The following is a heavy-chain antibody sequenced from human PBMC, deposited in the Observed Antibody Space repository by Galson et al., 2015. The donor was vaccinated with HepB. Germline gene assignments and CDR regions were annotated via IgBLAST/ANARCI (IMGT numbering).Heavy chain of an antibody. J-gene: IGHJ4*02. CDR1: GFTFSSYG. CDR2: ISYDGSNK. Sequence: SLRLSCAASGFTFSSYGMHWVRQAPGKGLEWVAVISYDGSNKYYADSVKGRFTISRDNSKNTLYLQMNSLRAEDTAVYYCAKDEYSSSSWFGYWGQGTLVTVSS. CDR3: AKDEYSSSSWFGY. D-gene: IGHD6-6*01. V-gene: IGHV3-30*18.